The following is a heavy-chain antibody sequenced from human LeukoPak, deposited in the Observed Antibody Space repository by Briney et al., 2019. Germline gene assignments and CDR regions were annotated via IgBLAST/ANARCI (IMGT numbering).Heavy chain of an antibody. CDR3: ARARIAAPLLDY. V-gene: IGHV3-48*03. J-gene: IGHJ4*02. D-gene: IGHD6-13*01. Sequence: GGSLRLSCVASGFTLTAHAMNWVRQTPGKGLEWVSYISDHGKSRNYVDSVKGRFAISRDNAKNSLYLQMNSLRVEDTAVYFCARARIAAPLLDYWGQGSLVTVSS. CDR2: ISDHGKSR. CDR1: GFTLTAHA.